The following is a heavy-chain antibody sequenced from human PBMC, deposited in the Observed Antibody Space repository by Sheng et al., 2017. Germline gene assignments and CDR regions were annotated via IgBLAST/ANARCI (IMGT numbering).Heavy chain of an antibody. CDR2: IHYGGST. Sequence: QVRLQESGPGLVKPSETLALTCTVSGGSISGYFWSWIRQPPGKGLEWIGWIHYGGSTSYNPSHKSRVTLSIDTSRNQFSLQLSSVTAADTAVYYCARYDNLANTESRWFDPWGQGTLVTVAP. D-gene: IGHD3-22*01. J-gene: IGHJ5*02. V-gene: IGHV4-59*01. CDR3: ARYDNLANTESRWFDP. CDR1: GGSISGYF.